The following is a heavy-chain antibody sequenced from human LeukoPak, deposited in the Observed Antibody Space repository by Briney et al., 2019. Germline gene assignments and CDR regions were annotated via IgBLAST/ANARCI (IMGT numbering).Heavy chain of an antibody. J-gene: IGHJ6*02. CDR3: VRKGVTIFGVVIAPYGMDV. CDR2: INGHGNNT. CDR1: GFIFSKYA. V-gene: IGHV3-64*01. Sequence: GGSLRLSCATSGFIFSKYAMHWVRQAPGKGLEYVSGINGHGNNTYYANSVKGRFTISRDNSKNTLYLQMGSLRAEDMAVYYCVRKGVTIFGVVIAPYGMDVWGQGTTVSVSS. D-gene: IGHD3-3*01.